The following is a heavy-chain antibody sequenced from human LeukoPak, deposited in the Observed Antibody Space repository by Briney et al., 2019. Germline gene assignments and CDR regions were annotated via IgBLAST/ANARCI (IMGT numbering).Heavy chain of an antibody. V-gene: IGHV3-23*01. CDR3: ATDYDYVWGRDY. Sequence: GGSLGLSCAASGFTFSSSAMSWVRQVPGKGLEWVSGISASGGSTSYADSVRGRFTISRDNSKNTLYLQMNSLRAEDTAVYYCATDYDYVWGRDYWGQGTLVTVSS. J-gene: IGHJ4*02. CDR1: GFTFSSSA. CDR2: ISASGGST. D-gene: IGHD3-16*01.